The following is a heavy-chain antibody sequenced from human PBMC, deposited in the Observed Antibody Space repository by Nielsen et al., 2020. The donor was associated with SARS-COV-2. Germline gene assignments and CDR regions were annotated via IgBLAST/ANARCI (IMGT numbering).Heavy chain of an antibody. Sequence: GESLKISCAASGFTFSSYSMNWVRQAPGKGLEWVSSISSSSSYIYYADSVKGRFTISRDNAKNSLYLQMNSLRAEDTAVYYCARLTTVTTFGLIDIWGQGTVVTVSS. J-gene: IGHJ3*02. CDR1: GFTFSSYS. D-gene: IGHD4-17*01. CDR2: ISSSSSYI. CDR3: ARLTTVTTFGLIDI. V-gene: IGHV3-21*01.